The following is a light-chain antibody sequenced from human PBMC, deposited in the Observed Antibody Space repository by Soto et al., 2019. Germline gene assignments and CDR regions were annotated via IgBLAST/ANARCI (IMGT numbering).Light chain of an antibody. CDR3: CSSVGTFTVL. CDR1: NSDVGGYNY. V-gene: IGLV2-11*01. CDR2: DVS. Sequence: QSALTQPRSVSGSPGQSVTISCTGTNSDVGGYNYVSWYQQHPGKAPKLMIYDVSKRPSGVPDRFSGSKSGNTASLTISGLQAEDEADYFCCSSVGTFTVLFGGGTNVTVL. J-gene: IGLJ2*01.